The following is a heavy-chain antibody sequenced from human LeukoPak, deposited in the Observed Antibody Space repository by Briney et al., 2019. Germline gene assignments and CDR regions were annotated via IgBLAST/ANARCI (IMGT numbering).Heavy chain of an antibody. Sequence: PSETLSLTCAVYGGSFSGYYWSWIRQPPGKGLEWIGEVNHSGNTYYNPSLTSRVTISVDMSDNQFSLKMTSMTAADTAVYFCALGYHDVWELWGQGSLVTVSS. V-gene: IGHV4-34*01. CDR2: VNHSGNT. CDR1: GGSFSGYY. CDR3: ALGYHDVWEL. D-gene: IGHD6-25*01. J-gene: IGHJ4*02.